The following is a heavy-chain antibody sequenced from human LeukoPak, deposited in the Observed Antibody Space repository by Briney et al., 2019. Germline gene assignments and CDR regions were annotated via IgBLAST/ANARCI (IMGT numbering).Heavy chain of an antibody. CDR3: ARDQGDCSGGSCRKPEVPYYYYYYGMDV. V-gene: IGHV3-7*01. Sequence: GGSLRLSCAASGFTFSSYWMSWVRQAPGKGLEWVANIKQDGSEKYYVDSVKGRFTISRDNAKNSLYLQMNSLRAEDTAVYYCARDQGDCSGGSCRKPEVPYYYYYYGMDVWGQGTTVTVSS. CDR1: GFTFSSYW. D-gene: IGHD2-15*01. CDR2: IKQDGSEK. J-gene: IGHJ6*02.